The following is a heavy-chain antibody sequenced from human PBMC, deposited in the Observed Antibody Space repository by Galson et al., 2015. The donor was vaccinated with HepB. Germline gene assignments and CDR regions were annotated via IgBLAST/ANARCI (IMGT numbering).Heavy chain of an antibody. Sequence: SVKVSCKASGYTFTSYAMHWVRQAPGQRLERMGWINAGNGNTKYSQKFQGRVTITRDTSASTAYMELSSLRSEDTAVYYCARGTKDLTGPLINWFDPWGQGTLVTVSS. CDR3: ARGTKDLTGPLINWFDP. CDR1: GYTFTSYA. D-gene: IGHD3-9*01. CDR2: INAGNGNT. V-gene: IGHV1-3*01. J-gene: IGHJ5*02.